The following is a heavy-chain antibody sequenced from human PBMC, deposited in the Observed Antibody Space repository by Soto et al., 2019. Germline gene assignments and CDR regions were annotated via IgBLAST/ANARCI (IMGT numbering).Heavy chain of an antibody. Sequence: SETLSLTCSVSDYSITTSGNYWTWIRQYPEKGLELIAYIYNTGTIYYNPSLKRRLIVSVDTSKNQFSLNLSSVTAADTAVYYCARQPQQLGGVPFDYWGQGTLVTVSS. CDR1: DYSITTSGNY. CDR2: IYNTGTI. D-gene: IGHD6-13*01. V-gene: IGHV4-31*03. CDR3: ARQPQQLGGVPFDY. J-gene: IGHJ4*02.